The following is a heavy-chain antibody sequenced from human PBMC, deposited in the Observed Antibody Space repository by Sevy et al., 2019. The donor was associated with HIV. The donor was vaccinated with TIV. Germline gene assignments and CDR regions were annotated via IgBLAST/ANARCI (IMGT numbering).Heavy chain of an antibody. Sequence: GGSLRLSCAVPGFPVSSSYMNWVRQAPGKGLEWVSVFYTGSKTDYADSVKGRFTMSRDNSKNTLYLQMNGLRAEDTAVYYCARDKNAYYYGLDVWGQGTTVTVSS. V-gene: IGHV3-53*01. J-gene: IGHJ6*02. CDR1: GFPVSSSY. CDR2: FYTGSKT. CDR3: ARDKNAYYYGLDV.